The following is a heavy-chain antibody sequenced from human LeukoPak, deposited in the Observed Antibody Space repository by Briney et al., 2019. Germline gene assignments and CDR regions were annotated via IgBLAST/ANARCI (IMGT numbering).Heavy chain of an antibody. CDR1: GGTFSSYA. CDR2: MNPNSGNT. Sequence: GSSVKVSCKASGGTFSSYAINWVRQATGQGLEWMGWMNPNSGNTGYAQKFQGRVTITRNTSISTAYMELSSLRSEDTAVYYCARGLEERQWLYVLERTNDAFDIWGQGTMVTVPS. J-gene: IGHJ3*02. D-gene: IGHD1-1*01. V-gene: IGHV1-8*03. CDR3: ARGLEERQWLYVLERTNDAFDI.